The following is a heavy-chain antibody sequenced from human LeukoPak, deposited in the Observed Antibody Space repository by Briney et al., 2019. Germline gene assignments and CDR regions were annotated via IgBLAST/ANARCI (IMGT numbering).Heavy chain of an antibody. J-gene: IGHJ5*02. CDR3: AQDGRNLWSGYNYH. CDR1: GFTFTSYA. V-gene: IGHV3-23*01. CDR2: TSGSGDTT. Sequence: GGSLRLSCAGSGFTFTSYAMSWVRQAPGKGLEWVSGTSGSGDTTYYADFVRGRFNVSRDNSKNTLYLQMNSLRVEDTAIYYCAQDGRNLWSGYNYHWGQGTLVTVSS. D-gene: IGHD3-3*01.